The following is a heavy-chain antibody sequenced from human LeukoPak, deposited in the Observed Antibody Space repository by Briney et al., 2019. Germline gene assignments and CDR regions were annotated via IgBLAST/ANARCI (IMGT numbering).Heavy chain of an antibody. CDR1: GFTFSSYS. CDR3: AKGGGYCSSTSCLAEGGDY. Sequence: GGSLRLSCAASGFTFSSYSMNWVRQAPGKGLEWVSAISGSGGSTYYADSVKGRFTISRDNSKNTLYLQMNSLRAEDTAVYYCAKGGGYCSSTSCLAEGGDYWGQGTLVTVSS. D-gene: IGHD2-2*01. J-gene: IGHJ4*02. CDR2: ISGSGGST. V-gene: IGHV3-23*01.